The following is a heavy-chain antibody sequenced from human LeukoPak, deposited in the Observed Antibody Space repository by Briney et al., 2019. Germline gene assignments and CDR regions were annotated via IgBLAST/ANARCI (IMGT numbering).Heavy chain of an antibody. J-gene: IGHJ4*02. CDR2: ISYDGSNK. Sequence: GGSLRLSCAASGFTFSSYGMHWVRQAPGKGLEWVAVISYDGSNKYYADSVKGRFTISRDNSKNTLYLQMNSLRAEDTAVYYCARDWGMGAHFDYWGQGTLVTVSS. V-gene: IGHV3-30*03. CDR1: GFTFSSYG. D-gene: IGHD3-16*01. CDR3: ARDWGMGAHFDY.